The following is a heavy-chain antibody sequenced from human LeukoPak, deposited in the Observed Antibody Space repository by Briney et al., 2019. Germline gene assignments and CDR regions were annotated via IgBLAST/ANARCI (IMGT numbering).Heavy chain of an antibody. CDR1: GYTFTGYY. CDR2: INPNSGGT. CDR3: ARSPVTMIVVGYYFDY. V-gene: IGHV1-2*06. Sequence: ASVKVSCKASGYTFTGYYMHWVRQAPGQGLEWMGRINPNSGGTNYAQKFQGRVTITADESTSTAYMELSSLRSEDTAVYYCARSPVTMIVVGYYFDYWGQGTLVTVSS. D-gene: IGHD3-22*01. J-gene: IGHJ4*02.